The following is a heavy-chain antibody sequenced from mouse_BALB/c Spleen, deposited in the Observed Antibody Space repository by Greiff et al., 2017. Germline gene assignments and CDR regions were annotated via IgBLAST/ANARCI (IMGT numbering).Heavy chain of an antibody. CDR3: ARELGGGDY. D-gene: IGHD3-1*01. J-gene: IGHJ4*01. V-gene: IGHV5-4*02. CDR2: ISDGGSYT. Sequence: EVMLVESGGGLVKPGGSLKLSCAASGFTFSDYYMYWVRQTPEKRLEWVATISDGGSYTYYPDSVKGRFTISRDNAKNNLYLQMSSLKSEDTAMYYCARELGGGDYWGQGTSVTVSS. CDR1: GFTFSDYY.